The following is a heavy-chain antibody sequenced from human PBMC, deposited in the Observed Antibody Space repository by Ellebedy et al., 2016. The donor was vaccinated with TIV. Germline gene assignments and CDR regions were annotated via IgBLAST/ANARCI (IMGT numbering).Heavy chain of an antibody. J-gene: IGHJ4*02. Sequence: PGGSLRLSCEASGFTFSSYSMNWSRQAPGVGLECVSFIRSSSGATYYADSVKGRFTISRDNAKNSLYLQMNSLKAEDTAVYYCARDKKGDGGYNSDYWGQGTLVTVSA. CDR3: ARDKKGDGGYNSDY. D-gene: IGHD5-24*01. V-gene: IGHV3-48*04. CDR2: IRSSSGAT. CDR1: GFTFSSYS.